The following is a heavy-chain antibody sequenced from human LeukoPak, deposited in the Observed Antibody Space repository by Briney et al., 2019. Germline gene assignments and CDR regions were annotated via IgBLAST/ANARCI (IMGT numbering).Heavy chain of an antibody. Sequence: GGSLRLSCTASGFIFHDYVMHWVRQAPGKGLEWVSGITWNSGSIGYADSVKGRFTISRDNAKNSLYLQMNSLRAEDTAVYYCARDQQDSSGYYRLPFDYWGQGTLVTVSS. CDR3: ARDQQDSSGYYRLPFDY. V-gene: IGHV3-9*01. D-gene: IGHD3-22*01. CDR1: GFIFHDYV. J-gene: IGHJ4*02. CDR2: ITWNSGSI.